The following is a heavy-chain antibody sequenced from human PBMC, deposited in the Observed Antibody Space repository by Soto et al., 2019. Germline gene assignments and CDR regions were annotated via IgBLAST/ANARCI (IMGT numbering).Heavy chain of an antibody. D-gene: IGHD1-26*01. J-gene: IGHJ2*01. CDR2: INHSGST. Sequence: QVRLQQWGAGLLKPSETLSLTCAVYGASFSDSYWNWIRQPPGKGLEWIGEINHSGSTIYNTSLESRVTISLDTSRKQFTLKMRSATAADTAVYYCARELPSRCFDLWGRGTPVTVSS. CDR1: GASFSDSY. CDR3: ARELPSRCFDL. V-gene: IGHV4-34*01.